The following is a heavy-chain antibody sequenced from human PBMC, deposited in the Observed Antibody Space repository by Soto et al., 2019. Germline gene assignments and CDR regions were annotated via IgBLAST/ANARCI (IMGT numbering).Heavy chain of an antibody. Sequence: PGGSLTLSCAASGFTFSDDYMSWIRQAPGKGLEWLSYISGGGGTIYYADSVKGRFTVSRDNAKNSLYLQINSLRAEDTAVYYCARVTTSSGAYYYYDMDVWGQGATVTVSS. D-gene: IGHD1-26*01. V-gene: IGHV3-11*01. CDR3: ARVTTSSGAYYYYDMDV. CDR1: GFTFSDDY. CDR2: ISGGGGTI. J-gene: IGHJ6*02.